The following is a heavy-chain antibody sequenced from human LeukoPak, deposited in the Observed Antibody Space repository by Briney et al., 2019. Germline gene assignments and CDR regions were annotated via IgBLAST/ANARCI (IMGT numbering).Heavy chain of an antibody. CDR2: INPNSGGT. CDR1: GYTFTGYY. V-gene: IGHV1-2*02. CDR3: ARVWDYDILTGNSVDAFDI. Sequence: ASVKVSCKASGYTFTGYYMHWVRQAPGQGLEWMGWINPNSGGTNYAQKFQGRVTMTRDTSISTAYMELSRLRSDDTAVYYCARVWDYDILTGNSVDAFDIWGQGTMVTVSS. J-gene: IGHJ3*02. D-gene: IGHD3-9*01.